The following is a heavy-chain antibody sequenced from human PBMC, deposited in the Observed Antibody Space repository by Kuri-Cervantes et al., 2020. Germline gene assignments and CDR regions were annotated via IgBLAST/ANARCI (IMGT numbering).Heavy chain of an antibody. CDR1: GFTFSSCA. CDR3: AKDSSTKDGDYDYFDY. Sequence: LSLSCAASGFTFSSCAMTWVRQAPGKGLEWVSAISGGGGSTYYADSVKGRFTISRDNSKNTLYLQMNSLRAEDTAVYYCAKDSSTKDGDYDYFDYWGQGTLVTVSS. D-gene: IGHD4-17*01. J-gene: IGHJ4*02. CDR2: ISGGGGST. V-gene: IGHV3-23*01.